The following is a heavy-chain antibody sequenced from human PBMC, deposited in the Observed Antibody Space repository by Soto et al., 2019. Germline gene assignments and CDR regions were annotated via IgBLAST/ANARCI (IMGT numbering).Heavy chain of an antibody. D-gene: IGHD2-15*01. Sequence: PSQTRSLTCTLSADSTSSYYWTWIRQPPRKGLEYIGYIYYSGRTYYTPSLKSGVTISVDTSKNQFSLKLSSVTAADTAVYYCARGHLGITTTGTWYDFDYWGQGTLVTVSS. CDR1: ADSTSSYY. J-gene: IGHJ4*02. V-gene: IGHV4-59*01. CDR3: ARGHLGITTTGTWYDFDY. CDR2: IYYSGRT.